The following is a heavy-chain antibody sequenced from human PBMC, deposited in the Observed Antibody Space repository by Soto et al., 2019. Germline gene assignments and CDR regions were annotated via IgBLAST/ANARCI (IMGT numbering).Heavy chain of an antibody. CDR2: IWYDGSNK. J-gene: IGHJ4*02. D-gene: IGHD2-15*01. V-gene: IGHV3-33*01. CDR3: ARDSRGDVVVVAATWNYFDY. CDR1: GFTFSSYG. Sequence: QVQLVESGGGVVQPGRSLRLSCAASGFTFSSYGMRWVRQAPGKGLEWVAVIWYDGSNKYYADSVKGRFTISRDNSKNTLYLQMNSLRAEDTAVYYCARDSRGDVVVVAATWNYFDYWGQGTLVTVSS.